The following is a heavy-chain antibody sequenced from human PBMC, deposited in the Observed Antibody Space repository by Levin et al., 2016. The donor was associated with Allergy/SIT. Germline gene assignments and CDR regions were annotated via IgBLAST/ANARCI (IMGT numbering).Heavy chain of an antibody. CDR1: GFSLSTSGVG. CDR2: IYWDDDK. D-gene: IGHD6-13*01. Sequence: SGPTLVKPTQTLTLTCTFSGFSLSTSGVGVGWIRQPPGKALEWLALIYWDDDKRYSPSLKSRLTITKDTSKNQVVLTMTNMDPVDTATYYCAHRRGHGILGIGGLDAFDIWGQGTMVTVSS. J-gene: IGHJ3*02. CDR3: AHRRGHGILGIGGLDAFDI. V-gene: IGHV2-5*02.